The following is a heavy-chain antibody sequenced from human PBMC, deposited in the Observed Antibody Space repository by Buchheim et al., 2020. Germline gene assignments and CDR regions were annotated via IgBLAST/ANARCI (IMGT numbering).Heavy chain of an antibody. CDR2: IDPSDSFT. CDR3: ARHDYYDSSGYYPEYFQH. V-gene: IGHV5-10-1*01. CDR1: GYSFTSYW. D-gene: IGHD3-22*01. J-gene: IGHJ1*01. Sequence: EVQLVQSGAEVKKPGESLRISCKGSGYSFTSYWISWVRQMPGKGLEWMGRIDPSDSFTNYSPSFQGHVPISADNSISTAYPQWSSLKASDTAMYYCARHDYYDSSGYYPEYFQHWGQGTL.